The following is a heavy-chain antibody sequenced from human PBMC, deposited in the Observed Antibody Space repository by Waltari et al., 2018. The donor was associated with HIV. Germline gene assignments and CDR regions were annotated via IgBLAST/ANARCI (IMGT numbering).Heavy chain of an antibody. D-gene: IGHD2-15*01. V-gene: IGHV4-34*01. CDR1: GRSFRGYY. Sequence: QVQLQQWGAGLLKPSETLSLTCAVYGRSFRGYYWTWIRQPPGKGLEWIGEINHSGSTNYNPSLKRRVTISVDTSKNQFSLKLSSVTAADTAVYYCARGGVVVVAAPFDYWGQGTLVTVSS. CDR3: ARGGVVVVAAPFDY. CDR2: INHSGST. J-gene: IGHJ4*02.